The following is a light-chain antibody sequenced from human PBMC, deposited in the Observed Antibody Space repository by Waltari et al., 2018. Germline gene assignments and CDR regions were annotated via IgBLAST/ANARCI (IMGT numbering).Light chain of an antibody. CDR1: NIGTKS. CDR2: YDS. CDR3: QVWDSSSDHLNV. J-gene: IGLJ6*01. Sequence: SYELTQQPSVSVAPGKTARITCGGKNIGTKSVHWYQQKPGQAPVLIIRYDSDRPSGIPYRFSGSNSENTATLTVSRVEAGDEADYYCQVWDSSSDHLNVFGSGTRLTVL. V-gene: IGLV3-21*04.